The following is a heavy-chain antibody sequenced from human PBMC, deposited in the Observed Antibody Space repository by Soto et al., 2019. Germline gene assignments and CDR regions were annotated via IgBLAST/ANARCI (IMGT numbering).Heavy chain of an antibody. CDR2: IIPIFGTP. CDR1: GGPFNNHA. V-gene: IGHV1-69*01. J-gene: IGHJ6*02. CDR3: ARDVLVGYISGWHSYRNSVGGMDV. D-gene: IGHD6-19*01. Sequence: QVQLVQSGAEVKKPGSSVKVSCKASGGPFNNHAINWVRQAPGQGLEWMGGIFPTFATGIIPIFGTPTYAQNFQGRVTITADESTSTAYMELGSLRSEDTAVYYCARDVLVGYISGWHSYRNSVGGMDVWGQGTTVTVSS.